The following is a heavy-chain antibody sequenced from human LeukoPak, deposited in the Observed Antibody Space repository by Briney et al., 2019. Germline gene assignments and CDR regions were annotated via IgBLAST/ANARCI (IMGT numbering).Heavy chain of an antibody. D-gene: IGHD2-2*01. Sequence: PLETLSLTCTVSGGSISTYYWSWIRQPPGKGLEWIGNIYYTGSTIYNPSLESRVTMSVDTSENQLFLNLTSVTAADTAVYYCARDQLVVVPAGAFDIWGQGTMVTVSS. CDR2: IYYTGST. CDR1: GGSISTYY. J-gene: IGHJ3*02. V-gene: IGHV4-59*01. CDR3: ARDQLVVVPAGAFDI.